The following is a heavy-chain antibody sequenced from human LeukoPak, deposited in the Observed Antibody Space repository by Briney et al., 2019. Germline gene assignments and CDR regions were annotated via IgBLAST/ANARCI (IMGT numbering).Heavy chain of an antibody. CDR1: GGSISSSSYY. J-gene: IGHJ4*02. Sequence: PSETLSLTCTVSGGSISSSSYYWGWIRQPPGKGLEWIGSIYYSGSTYYNPSLKSRVTISVDTSKNQFSLKLSSVTAADAAVYYCARDQIVVPAAFDYWGQGTLVTVSS. D-gene: IGHD2-2*01. CDR3: ARDQIVVPAAFDY. CDR2: IYYSGST. V-gene: IGHV4-39*02.